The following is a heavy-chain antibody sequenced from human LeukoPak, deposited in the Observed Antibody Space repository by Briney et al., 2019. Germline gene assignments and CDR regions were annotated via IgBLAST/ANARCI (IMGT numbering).Heavy chain of an antibody. CDR3: AREAHRGDYYFDY. V-gene: IGHV1-2*02. D-gene: IGHD2-21*02. CDR1: GYTFTGYF. Sequence: ASVKVSCKASGYTFTGYFMHWVRQAPGQGLEWMGWINPNSGGTNYAQKFQGRVTMTRDTSISTAYMELSRLRSDDTAVYYCAREAHRGDYYFDYWGQGTLVTVSS. CDR2: INPNSGGT. J-gene: IGHJ4*02.